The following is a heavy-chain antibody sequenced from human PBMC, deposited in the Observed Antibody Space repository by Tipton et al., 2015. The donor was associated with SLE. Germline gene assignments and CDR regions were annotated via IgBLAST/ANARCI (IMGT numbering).Heavy chain of an antibody. D-gene: IGHD1-26*01. CDR2: IWYDGSNK. CDR3: ARDFLREEGIDP. Sequence: PLRLSCAASGFTFSSYGMHWVRQAPGKGLEWVAVIWYDGSNKYYADSVKGRFTISRDNAKNSLYLQMNSLRAEDTAVYYCARDFLREEGIDPWGQGTLVTVSS. J-gene: IGHJ5*02. CDR1: GFTFSSYG. V-gene: IGHV3-33*01.